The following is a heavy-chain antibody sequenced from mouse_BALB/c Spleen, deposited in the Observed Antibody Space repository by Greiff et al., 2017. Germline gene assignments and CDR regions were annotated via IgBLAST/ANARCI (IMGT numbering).Heavy chain of an antibody. D-gene: IGHD2-10*01. CDR1: GYTFTNYW. Sequence: QVQLQQSGAELVRPGTSVKISCKASGYTFTNYWLGWVKQRPGHGLEWIGDIYPGGGYTNYNEKFKGKATLTADTSSSTAYMQLSSLTSEDSAVYFCASSAYYGNYGDDYWGQGTTLTVSS. J-gene: IGHJ2*01. CDR3: ASSAYYGNYGDDY. V-gene: IGHV1-63*02. CDR2: IYPGGGYT.